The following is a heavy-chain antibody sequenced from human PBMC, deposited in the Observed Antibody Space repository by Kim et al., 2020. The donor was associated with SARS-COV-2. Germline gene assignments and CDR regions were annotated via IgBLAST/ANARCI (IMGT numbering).Heavy chain of an antibody. V-gene: IGHV3-15*01. CDR1: EFTFSNFW. J-gene: IGHJ4*02. Sequence: GGSLRLSCAASEFTFSNFWMSWVRQAPGKGLEWVGRIRSNTHGGTTDYAAPVKGRFTISRDDSKNTLYLQMNSLLTEDTAVYYCTREPHFDYWGQGTLVT. CDR3: TREPHFDY. CDR2: IRSNTHGGTT.